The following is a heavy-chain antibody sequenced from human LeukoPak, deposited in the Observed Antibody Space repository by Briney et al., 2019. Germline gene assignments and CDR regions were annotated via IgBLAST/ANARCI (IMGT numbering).Heavy chain of an antibody. CDR2: ISYDGSNK. CDR3: AKGWNTVDY. Sequence: GRSLRLSCAASGFTFSNFGMHWVRQAPGKGLERVAVISYDGSNKHYADSVQGRFSISRDNYKNTLYLQMNSLRVEDTAVYYCAKGWNTVDYWGQGTLVTVSS. D-gene: IGHD4-17*01. CDR1: GFTFSNFG. V-gene: IGHV3-30*18. J-gene: IGHJ4*02.